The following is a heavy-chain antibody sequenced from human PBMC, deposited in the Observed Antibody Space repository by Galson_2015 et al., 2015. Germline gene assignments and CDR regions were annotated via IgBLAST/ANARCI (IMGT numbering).Heavy chain of an antibody. CDR2: ISDEGSIK. V-gene: IGHV3-30*18. D-gene: IGHD2-15*01. CDR3: AKDNEGYCSDGHCYSYYYYGMDF. J-gene: IGHJ6*02. CDR1: GFTFSSCG. Sequence: SLRLSCAASGFTFSSCGMHWVRQAPGKGLEWVALISDEGSIKEYADSVKGRFTISRDNSKNTLSLQMNSLRAEDTAIYYCAKDNEGYCSDGHCYSYYYYGMDFWGQGTLVTVSS.